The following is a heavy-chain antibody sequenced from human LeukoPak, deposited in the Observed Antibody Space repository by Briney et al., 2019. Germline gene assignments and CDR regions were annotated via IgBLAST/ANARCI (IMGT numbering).Heavy chain of an antibody. D-gene: IGHD3-10*01. CDR1: GYTLTELS. J-gene: IGHJ5*02. CDR3: ATGNPLRITMVRGSKGKRSDWFDP. Sequence: ASVKVSCKVSGYTLTELSIHWVRQAPGKGLEWMGGFDPEDGETIYAQKFQGRVTMTEDTSTDTAYMELSSLRSEDTAVYYCATGNPLRITMVRGSKGKRSDWFDPWGQGTLVTVSS. CDR2: FDPEDGET. V-gene: IGHV1-24*01.